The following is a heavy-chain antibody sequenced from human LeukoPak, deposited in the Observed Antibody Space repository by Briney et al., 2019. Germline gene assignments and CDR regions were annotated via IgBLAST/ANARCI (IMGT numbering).Heavy chain of an antibody. J-gene: IGHJ4*02. CDR3: ARDLNDGDGYNPYFDY. V-gene: IGHV1-2*05. Sequence: GASVKVSCKASGYIFTDYYMHWVRQAPGQELGWMGRINPNSGGTNYAQKFQGRVTMTRDTSISTAYMELRRLRSDDTDVYYCARDLNDGDGYNPYFDYWGQGTLVTVSS. D-gene: IGHD5-24*01. CDR1: GYIFTDYY. CDR2: INPNSGGT.